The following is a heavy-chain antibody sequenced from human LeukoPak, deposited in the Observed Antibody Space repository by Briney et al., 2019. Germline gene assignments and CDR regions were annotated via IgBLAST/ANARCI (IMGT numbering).Heavy chain of an antibody. CDR3: ATKQWLAPPPDS. CDR1: GFTFSKYW. J-gene: IGHJ4*02. Sequence: RGSLRLSCAPSGFTFSKYWMLWVRQAPGKGLKSVSRINTDGTVTTYADSVKGRFTVSRDNADNTMFLQMNSVRDEDTAVYYCATKQWLAPPPDSWGQGTPVTVSP. D-gene: IGHD6-19*01. CDR2: INTDGTVT. V-gene: IGHV3-74*01.